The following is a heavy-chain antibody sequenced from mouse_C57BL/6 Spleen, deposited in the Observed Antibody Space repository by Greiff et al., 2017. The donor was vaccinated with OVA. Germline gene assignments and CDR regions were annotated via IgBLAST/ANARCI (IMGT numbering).Heavy chain of an antibody. V-gene: IGHV1-82*01. CDR1: GYAFSSSW. J-gene: IGHJ2*01. Sequence: QVQLQQSGPELVKPGASVKISCKASGYAFSSSWMNWVKQRPGKGLEWIGRIYPGDGDTNYNGKFKGKATLTADKSSSTAYMQLSSLTSEDSAVCVCAREGASYGSYYFDYWGQGTTLTVSS. CDR3: AREGASYGSYYFDY. CDR2: IYPGDGDT. D-gene: IGHD1-1*01.